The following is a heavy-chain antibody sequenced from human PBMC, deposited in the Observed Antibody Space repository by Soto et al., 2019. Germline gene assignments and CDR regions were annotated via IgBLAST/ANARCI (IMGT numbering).Heavy chain of an antibody. V-gene: IGHV1-69*02. D-gene: IGHD2-2*01. Sequence: QVQLVQSGAEVKKPGSSVKVSCKASGGTFSSYTISWVRQAPGQGLEWMGRIIPILGIANYAQKFQGRVTITADKSTSTAYMELSSLRSEDTAVYYCARAVGYCSSTSCYADYYMAVWGKGTTVTVSS. CDR2: IIPILGIA. J-gene: IGHJ6*03. CDR1: GGTFSSYT. CDR3: ARAVGYCSSTSCYADYYMAV.